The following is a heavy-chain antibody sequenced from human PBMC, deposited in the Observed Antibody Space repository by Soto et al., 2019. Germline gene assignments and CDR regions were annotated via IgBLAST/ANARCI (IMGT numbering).Heavy chain of an antibody. CDR2: IIPIFGTA. CDR1: GGTFSSYA. Sequence: QVQLVQSGAEVKKPGSSVKVSCKASGGTFSSYAISWVRQAPGQGLEWMGGIIPIFGTANYAQKFQGRVTVXAXEXXSTAYMELSSLRSEDTAVYYCASHSGWNYYYGMDVWGQGTTVTVSS. V-gene: IGHV1-69*12. D-gene: IGHD3-22*01. CDR3: ASHSGWNYYYGMDV. J-gene: IGHJ6*02.